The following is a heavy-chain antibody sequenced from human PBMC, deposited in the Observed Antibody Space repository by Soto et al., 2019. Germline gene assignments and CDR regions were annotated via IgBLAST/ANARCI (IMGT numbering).Heavy chain of an antibody. CDR3: ACCLHCSNGGRIDF. CDR2: LYPSGGT. J-gene: IGHJ6*02. CDR1: GVSISRGNC. D-gene: IGHD2-8*01. Sequence: PSETLSLTCRVSGVSISRGNCWTWVRRAQGKGLEWIGELYPSGGTTYNPSPQNRVTISFDYSTNHLSLTLTPVTPAATAVYYCACCLHCSNGGRIDFWGQGATVTVSS. V-gene: IGHV4-4*02.